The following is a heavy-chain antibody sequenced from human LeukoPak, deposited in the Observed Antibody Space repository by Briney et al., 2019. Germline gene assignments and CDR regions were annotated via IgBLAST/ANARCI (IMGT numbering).Heavy chain of an antibody. Sequence: GGSLRLSCAASGFTFSGSWMHWVRQTPGKGLVWVSRIIGDGSVTSYADSVKGRFTISRDNAKNSLYLQMNSLRAEDTALYYCAKDTGITMVRGAPDYWGQGTLVTVSS. V-gene: IGHV3-74*01. D-gene: IGHD3-10*01. J-gene: IGHJ4*02. CDR3: AKDTGITMVRGAPDY. CDR1: GFTFSGSW. CDR2: IIGDGSVT.